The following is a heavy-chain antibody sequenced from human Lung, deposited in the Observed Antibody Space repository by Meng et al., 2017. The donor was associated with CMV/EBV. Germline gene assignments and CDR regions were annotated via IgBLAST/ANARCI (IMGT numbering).Heavy chain of an antibody. J-gene: IGHJ4*02. CDR1: GYTFTGDY. Sequence: ASVKVSXKASGYTFTGDYIHWVRQTPGQGLEWMGWINPNNGGTKYAQKFQGRVTMTRDTPITTAHMELRRLRSDDTAVYYCARAYSGVFYIGPVFEFWGQGTLVTVSS. D-gene: IGHD1-26*01. CDR2: INPNNGGT. V-gene: IGHV1-2*02. CDR3: ARAYSGVFYIGPVFEF.